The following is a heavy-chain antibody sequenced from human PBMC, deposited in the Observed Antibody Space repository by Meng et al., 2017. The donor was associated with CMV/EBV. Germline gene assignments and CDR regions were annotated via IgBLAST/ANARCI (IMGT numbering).Heavy chain of an antibody. D-gene: IGHD2-2*01. CDR2: IYYSGST. CDR3: ARVGRTSCYDY. CDR1: GGSISSGDYY. V-gene: IGHV4-30-4*08. J-gene: IGHJ4*02. Sequence: QVKLAELGPGLVRPSKTLSLTCTVSGGSISSGDYYWSWIRQPPGKGLEWIGYIYYSGSTYYNPSLKSRVTISVDTSKNQFSLKLSSVTAADTAVYYCARVGRTSCYDYWGQGTLVTVSS.